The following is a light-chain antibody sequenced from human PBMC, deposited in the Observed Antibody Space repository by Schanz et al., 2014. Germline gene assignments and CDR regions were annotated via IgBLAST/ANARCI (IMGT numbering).Light chain of an antibody. CDR3: QQYNNYPRT. CDR1: QSISSW. Sequence: DIQMTQSPSTLSAFVGDRVTITCRASQSISSWLAWYQQKPGKAPNLLIYKASNLESGVPSRFSGSGSGTEFTLTISSLQPDDSATYYCQQYNNYPRTYGQGTKVEIK. J-gene: IGKJ1*01. CDR2: KAS. V-gene: IGKV1-5*03.